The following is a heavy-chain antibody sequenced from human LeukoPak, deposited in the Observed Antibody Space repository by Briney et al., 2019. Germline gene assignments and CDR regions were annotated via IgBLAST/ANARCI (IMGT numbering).Heavy chain of an antibody. CDR2: IDWDDDE. CDR1: GFSLSASGMS. CDR3: ARSARGFFDH. J-gene: IGHJ4*02. V-gene: IGHV2-70*11. Sequence: SGPALVKPTQPLTLTCTFSGFSLSASGMSVHWIRQPPGKALEWLARIDWDDDEYYRTSLKTRLTISKDASKNQVVLTMTNMDPTDTATYFCARSARGFFDHWGQGTLVTVSA.